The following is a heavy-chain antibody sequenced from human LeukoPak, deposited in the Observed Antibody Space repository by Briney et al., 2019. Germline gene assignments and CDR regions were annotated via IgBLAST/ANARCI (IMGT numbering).Heavy chain of an antibody. CDR1: GFTFSSYG. CDR3: AKGSSTYSITSYWYFNL. CDR2: IRYDGSNK. D-gene: IGHD6-13*01. J-gene: IGHJ2*01. Sequence: GGSLRLSCAASGFTFSSYGMHWVRQAPGKGLEWVAFIRYDGSNKYYADSVKGRFTISRDNSKNTLYLQMNSLRAEDTAVYYCAKGSSTYSITSYWYFNLWGRGTLVTVSS. V-gene: IGHV3-30*02.